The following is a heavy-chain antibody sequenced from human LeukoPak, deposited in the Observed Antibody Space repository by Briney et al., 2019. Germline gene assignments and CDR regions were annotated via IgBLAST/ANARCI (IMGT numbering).Heavy chain of an antibody. CDR3: ARQSRDGSKTRGYYFDY. J-gene: IGHJ4*02. V-gene: IGHV5-51*01. D-gene: IGHD3-10*01. CDR1: GYLFTNYW. Sequence: GEPLNISCQASGYLFTNYWSGGLRRLPGKGLEATGIFYPGDSDTAYTPSVQGQVTISTDKSISTVYLQWSSLKASDTAMYYCARQSRDGSKTRGYYFDYWGQGTLVSVSS. CDR2: FYPGDSDT.